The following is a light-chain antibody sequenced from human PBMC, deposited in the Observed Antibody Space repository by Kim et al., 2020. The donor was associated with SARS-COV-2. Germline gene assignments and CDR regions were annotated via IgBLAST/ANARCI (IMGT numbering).Light chain of an antibody. Sequence: ALEQTVRITCQGDTLRTFHPSWYQQSPGQAPVLLMYCKHSRASGIPDRFSGSSSGNTYYLTITGAQAEDEADYYCNSRDSSGHQLVFGGGTQLTV. J-gene: IGLJ3*02. V-gene: IGLV3-19*01. CDR2: CKH. CDR3: NSRDSSGHQLV. CDR1: TLRTFH.